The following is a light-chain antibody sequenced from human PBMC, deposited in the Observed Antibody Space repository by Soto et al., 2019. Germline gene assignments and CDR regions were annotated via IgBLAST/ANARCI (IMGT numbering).Light chain of an antibody. Sequence: QSALTQPRSVSGSPGQSVTMSCTGTSSDVGGYNYVSWYQQHPGKAPKFMIYDVSKRPSGVPDRFSGSKSGNTASLTISGLQTEYEADYYCCSYAGSYVVFGGGTKLTVL. CDR3: CSYAGSYVV. J-gene: IGLJ2*01. V-gene: IGLV2-11*01. CDR2: DVS. CDR1: SSDVGGYNY.